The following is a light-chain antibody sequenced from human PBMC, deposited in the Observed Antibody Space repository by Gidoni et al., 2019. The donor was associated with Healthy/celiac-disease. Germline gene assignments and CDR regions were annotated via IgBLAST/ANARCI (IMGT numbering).Light chain of an antibody. V-gene: IGLV3-21*04. CDR2: YDS. J-gene: IGLJ3*02. Sequence: SYVLNQPPSVSAAPGKTARITGGGNNIGSKGVHWDQQKPGQAPVLVIYYDSDRPSGIPERFSGSNSGNTATLTISRVEAGDEADYYCQVWDSSSDHWVFGGGTKLTVL. CDR1: NIGSKG. CDR3: QVWDSSSDHWV.